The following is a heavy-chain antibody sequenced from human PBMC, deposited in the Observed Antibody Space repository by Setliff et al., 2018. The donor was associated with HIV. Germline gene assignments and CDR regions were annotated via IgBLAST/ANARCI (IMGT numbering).Heavy chain of an antibody. V-gene: IGHV1-69*05. J-gene: IGHJ5*02. CDR1: GGAFSSYG. CDR3: GRSRRDCGGGACKSDWFDP. Sequence: SVKVSCKASGGAFSSYGISWVRQAPGQGLEWVGGIIPTFGTVNYAQKFQGRVSIITDESTNTAYMELSSLRSGDTAVYYCGRSRRDCGGGACKSDWFDPWGQGTLVTVSS. CDR2: IIPTFGTV. D-gene: IGHD2-21*01.